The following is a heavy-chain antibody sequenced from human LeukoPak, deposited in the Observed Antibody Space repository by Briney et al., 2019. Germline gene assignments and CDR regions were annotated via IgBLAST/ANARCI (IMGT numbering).Heavy chain of an antibody. Sequence: GGSLRLSCAASGFTFSSHSMSWVRQPPGEGLEWVSYITSGSSPIYYADSVKGRFTISRDNAKNSLYLQMNSLRDEDTAVYYCARRAYGDDSFDYWGQGTLVTVSS. CDR3: ARRAYGDDSFDY. CDR1: GFTFSSHS. CDR2: ITSGSSPI. J-gene: IGHJ4*02. V-gene: IGHV3-48*02. D-gene: IGHD4-17*01.